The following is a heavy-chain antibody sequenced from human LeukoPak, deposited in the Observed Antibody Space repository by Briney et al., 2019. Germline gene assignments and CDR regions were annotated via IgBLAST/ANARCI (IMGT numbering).Heavy chain of an antibody. D-gene: IGHD2-21*02. CDR3: ARRVVVVTSHDAFDI. CDR1: GGSISSSSYY. J-gene: IGHJ3*02. CDR2: IYYSGST. Sequence: PSETLSITCTVSGGSISSSSYYWGWIRQPPGKGLEWIGSIYYSGSTYYNPSLKSRVTISVDTSKNQFSLKLSSVTAADTAVYYCARRVVVVTSHDAFDIWGQGTMVTVSS. V-gene: IGHV4-39*01.